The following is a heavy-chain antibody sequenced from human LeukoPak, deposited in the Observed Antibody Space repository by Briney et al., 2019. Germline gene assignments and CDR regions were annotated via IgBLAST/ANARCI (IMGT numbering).Heavy chain of an antibody. D-gene: IGHD3-10*01. CDR2: FDPEDGET. CDR3: ATVAKYYYGSGSKDFYYYAMDV. CDR1: GYTLTELS. J-gene: IGHJ6*02. Sequence: ASVKVSCKVSGYTLTELSMHWVRQAPGKGLEWMGGFDPEDGETIYAQKIQGRVTMTEDTSTDTAYMELSSLRSEDTAVYYCATVAKYYYGSGSKDFYYYAMDVWGQGTLVTVSS. V-gene: IGHV1-24*01.